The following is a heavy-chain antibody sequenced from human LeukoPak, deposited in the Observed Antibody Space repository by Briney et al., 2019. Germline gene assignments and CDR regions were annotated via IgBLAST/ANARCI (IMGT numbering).Heavy chain of an antibody. V-gene: IGHV3-48*01. D-gene: IGHD3-22*01. J-gene: IGHJ4*02. CDR1: EFTFLSYS. CDR2: ISSNSSTL. Sequence: QPGGSLRVSCAASEFTFLSYSMNWVRQAPGEGLEWVSYISSNSSTLCYADSVKGRFTISRHNAKASLYMQMNSLKAEDTAVYYCARDVIVEYDYWGQGTLVTVSS. CDR3: ARDVIVEYDY.